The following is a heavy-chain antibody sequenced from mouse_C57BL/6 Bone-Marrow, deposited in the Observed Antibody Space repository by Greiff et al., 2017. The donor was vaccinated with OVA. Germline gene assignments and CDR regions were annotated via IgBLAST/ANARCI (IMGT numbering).Heavy chain of an antibody. CDR1: GYTFTSYW. Sequence: QVQLQQPGAELVKPGASVKLSCKASGYTFTSYWMQWVKQRPGQGLEWIGEIDPSASYTNYNQKFKGKATLTVDTSSSTAYMQLSSLTSEDSAVDYCARTYGNYRAWFAYWGQGTLVTVSA. D-gene: IGHD2-10*02. CDR3: ARTYGNYRAWFAY. J-gene: IGHJ3*01. CDR2: IDPSASYT. V-gene: IGHV1-50*01.